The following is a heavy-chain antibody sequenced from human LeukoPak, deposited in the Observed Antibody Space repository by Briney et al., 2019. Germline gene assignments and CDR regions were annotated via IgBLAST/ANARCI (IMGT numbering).Heavy chain of an antibody. D-gene: IGHD3-22*01. J-gene: IGHJ4*02. Sequence: PSETLSLTCTVSGGSISNYYWSWIRQPPGKGLEWIGYIYYSGSTNYNPSLKSRVTISVDTSKNQFSLKLSSVTAADTAVYYCARVAYSSGYPQYYFDYWGQGTLVTVSS. V-gene: IGHV4-59*01. CDR2: IYYSGST. CDR3: ARVAYSSGYPQYYFDY. CDR1: GGSISNYY.